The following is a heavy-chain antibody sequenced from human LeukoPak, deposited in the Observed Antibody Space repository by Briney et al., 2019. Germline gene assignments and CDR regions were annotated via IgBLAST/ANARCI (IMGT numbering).Heavy chain of an antibody. V-gene: IGHV3-23*01. CDR1: GFTFSSYA. Sequence: GGSLRLSCAASGFTFSSYAMSWVRQAPGKGLEWVSAISGSGGSTYYADSVKGRYTISRDNSKNTLYLQMNSLRAEDTAVYYCAKVGEWYYYGMDVWGQGTTVTVSS. D-gene: IGHD2-8*01. CDR2: ISGSGGST. CDR3: AKVGEWYYYGMDV. J-gene: IGHJ6*02.